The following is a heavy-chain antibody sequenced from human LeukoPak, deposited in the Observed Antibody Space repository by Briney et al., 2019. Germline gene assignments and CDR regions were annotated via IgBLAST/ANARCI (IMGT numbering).Heavy chain of an antibody. J-gene: IGHJ5*02. CDR2: IYYNGST. D-gene: IGHD6-13*01. CDR1: GGSISSGDYY. V-gene: IGHV4-30-4*01. Sequence: SQTLSLTCSVSGGSISSGDYYWSWIRQPPGKGLEWIGYIYYNGSTYYNPSLKSRVTISVDRSKNQFSLKLNSVTAADTAVYFCAREAPSSYYNWFDPWGQGTLVTVSS. CDR3: AREAPSSYYNWFDP.